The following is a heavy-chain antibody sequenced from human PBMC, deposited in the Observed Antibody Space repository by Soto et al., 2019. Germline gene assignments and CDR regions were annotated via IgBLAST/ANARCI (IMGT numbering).Heavy chain of an antibody. J-gene: IGHJ4*02. Sequence: SETLSLTCTVSGGSISSSSYYWSWIRQPPGKGLEWIGEINQSGSTNYNPSLKSRVTISVDTSKNQFSLKLSSVTAADTAVYYCARTYSSSWSPFDYWGQGTLVTVSS. V-gene: IGHV4-39*07. CDR2: INQSGST. D-gene: IGHD6-13*01. CDR3: ARTYSSSWSPFDY. CDR1: GGSISSSSYY.